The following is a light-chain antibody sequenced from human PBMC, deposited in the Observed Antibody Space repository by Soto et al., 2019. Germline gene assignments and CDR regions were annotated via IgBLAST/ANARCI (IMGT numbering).Light chain of an antibody. Sequence: QSVLTQPPSVSGSPGQSVTISCTGTSSDVGGYNSVSWYQQHAGKAPKFMIYDVSKRPSGVPDRFSGSKSGNTASLTISGLQAEDEADYYCCSYAGSYTVAFGGGTKLTVL. V-gene: IGLV2-11*01. CDR3: CSYAGSYTVA. CDR1: SSDVGGYNS. J-gene: IGLJ2*01. CDR2: DVS.